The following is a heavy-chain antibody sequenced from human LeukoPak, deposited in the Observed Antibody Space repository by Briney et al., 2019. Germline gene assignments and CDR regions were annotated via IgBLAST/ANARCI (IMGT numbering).Heavy chain of an antibody. CDR1: GGSISSYY. J-gene: IGHJ5*02. CDR2: IYYSGST. CDR3: ARDDGSGSYEGWFDP. D-gene: IGHD3-10*01. Sequence: SQTLSLTCTVSGGSISSYYWSWIRQPPGKGLEWIGYIYYSGSTNYNPSLKSRVTISVDTSKNQFSLKLSSVTAADTAVYYCARDDGSGSYEGWFDPWGQGTLVTVSS. V-gene: IGHV4-59*01.